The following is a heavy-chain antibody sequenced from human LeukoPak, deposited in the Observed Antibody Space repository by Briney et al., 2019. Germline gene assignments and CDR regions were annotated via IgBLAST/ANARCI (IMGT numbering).Heavy chain of an antibody. V-gene: IGHV3-23*01. J-gene: IGHJ4*02. CDR2: ISGSGGST. CDR3: AKDGYYYGSGSYYNVPHLDY. CDR1: GFTFSSYA. D-gene: IGHD3-10*01. Sequence: GGSLRLSCAASGFTFSSYAMSWVCQAPGKGLEWVSAISGSGGSTYYADSVKGRFTISRDNSKNTLYLQMNSLRAEDTAVYYCAKDGYYYGSGSYYNVPHLDYWGQGTLVTVSS.